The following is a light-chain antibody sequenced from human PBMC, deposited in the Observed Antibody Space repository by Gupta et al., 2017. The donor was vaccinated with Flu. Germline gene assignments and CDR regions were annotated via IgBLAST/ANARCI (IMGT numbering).Light chain of an antibody. J-gene: IGLJ3*02. CDR3: PAWDSSNLV. Sequence: SYELTQPPSVSVSPGQTASITCSGDKLGDKYACWYQQKPGQSPVLVIYQDSKRPSGIPERFSGSNSGNTATMTISGTQAMDEADDYCPAWDSSNLVFGGGTKLTVL. CDR2: QDS. V-gene: IGLV3-1*01. CDR1: KLGDKY.